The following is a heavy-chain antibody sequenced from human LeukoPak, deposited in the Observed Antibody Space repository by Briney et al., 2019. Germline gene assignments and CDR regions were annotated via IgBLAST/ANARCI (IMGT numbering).Heavy chain of an antibody. CDR3: ARSAVGFWSGYLYYYMDV. CDR2: MYPNSGNT. J-gene: IGHJ6*03. D-gene: IGHD3-3*01. CDR1: GYTFTSYD. V-gene: IGHV1-8*01. Sequence: ASVKVPCKASGYTFTSYDINRVRQATGQGPEWMGWMYPNSGNTGYAQKFQGRVTMTRNTSISTAYMELSSLRSEDTAVYYCARSAVGFWSGYLYYYMDVWGKGTTVTVSS.